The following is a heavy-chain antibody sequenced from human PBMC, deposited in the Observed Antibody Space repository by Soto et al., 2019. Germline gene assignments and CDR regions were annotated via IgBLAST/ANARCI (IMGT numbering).Heavy chain of an antibody. Sequence: SETLSLTCSFSGSSISSTRYYLGWIRQPPGKGLEWIGTIYYRGNTYYNPYLRSRVTMSVDTTKNQFSLKLSSVTAADTAVYYCARREIYGDSIDFWGQGTLVTAPQ. CDR1: GSSISSTRYY. CDR3: ARREIYGDSIDF. D-gene: IGHD4-17*01. CDR2: IYYRGNT. J-gene: IGHJ4*02. V-gene: IGHV4-39*01.